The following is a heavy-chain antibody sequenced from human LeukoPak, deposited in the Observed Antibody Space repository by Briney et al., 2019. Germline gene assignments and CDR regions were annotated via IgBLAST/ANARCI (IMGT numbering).Heavy chain of an antibody. CDR3: ARDPLNGALDI. CDR1: GFTFTSYA. CDR2: ISGSGGST. Sequence: GGSLRLSCAASGFTFTSYAMSWVRQAQGKGLEWVSAISGSGGSTYYADSVKGRFTISRDNAKNSLFLQMDGLRAEDTAVYYCARDPLNGALDIWGQGTLVTVSS. V-gene: IGHV3-23*01. J-gene: IGHJ3*02.